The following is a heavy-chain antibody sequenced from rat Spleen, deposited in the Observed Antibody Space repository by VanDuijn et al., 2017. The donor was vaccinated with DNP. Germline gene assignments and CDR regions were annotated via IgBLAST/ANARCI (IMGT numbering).Heavy chain of an antibody. D-gene: IGHD5-1*01. V-gene: IGHV1-43*01. J-gene: IGHJ1*01. Sequence: QVQLQQSGAELAKPGSSVKISCKASGYTFTTYYIGWIKQTAGQGLEYLGYIHTGSRGTHYNEKFKGKATLTVDKSSSTAFLQLSSLTPDDSAVYYCASSNWGYYWYFDFWGPGTMVTVSS. CDR1: GYTFTTYY. CDR2: IHTGSRGT. CDR3: ASSNWGYYWYFDF.